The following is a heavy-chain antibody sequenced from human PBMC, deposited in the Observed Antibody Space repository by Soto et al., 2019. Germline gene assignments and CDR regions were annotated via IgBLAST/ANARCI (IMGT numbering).Heavy chain of an antibody. V-gene: IGHV3-30*18. D-gene: IGHD6-19*01. Sequence: GGSLRLSCAASGFTFSSYGMHWVRQAPGKGLEWVAVISYDGSNKYYADSLKGRFTISRDNSKNTLYLQMNSLRAEDTAVYYCAKGGYSSGWPTDYWGQGTLVTVS. CDR3: AKGGYSSGWPTDY. CDR2: ISYDGSNK. CDR1: GFTFSSYG. J-gene: IGHJ4*02.